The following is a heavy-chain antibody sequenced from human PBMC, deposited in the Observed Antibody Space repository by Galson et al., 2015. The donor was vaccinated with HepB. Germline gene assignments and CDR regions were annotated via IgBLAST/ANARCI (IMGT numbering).Heavy chain of an antibody. V-gene: IGHV3-30*04. Sequence: SLRLSCAASGFTFSSYAMHWVRQAPGKGLEWVAVISYDGSNKYYADSVKGRFTISRDNSKNTLYLQMNSLRAEDTAVYYCARDFRDGYDAFDYWGQGTLVTVSS. D-gene: IGHD5-24*01. J-gene: IGHJ4*02. CDR1: GFTFSSYA. CDR2: ISYDGSNK. CDR3: ARDFRDGYDAFDY.